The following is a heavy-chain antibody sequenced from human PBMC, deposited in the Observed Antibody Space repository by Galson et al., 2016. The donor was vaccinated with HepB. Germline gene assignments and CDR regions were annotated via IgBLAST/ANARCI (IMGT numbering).Heavy chain of an antibody. CDR2: ISSSSSYT. CDR1: GFTFSDYY. V-gene: IGHV3-11*06. CDR3: ARSPALLWFGEFSPDAMDV. Sequence: SLRLSCAAPGFTFSDYYMNWIRQAPGKGLEWVSYISSSSSYTNYTDSVKGRFTISRDNAKNSLYLQMNSLRAEDTAVYYCARSPALLWFGEFSPDAMDVWGQGTTVTVSS. D-gene: IGHD3-10*01. J-gene: IGHJ6*02.